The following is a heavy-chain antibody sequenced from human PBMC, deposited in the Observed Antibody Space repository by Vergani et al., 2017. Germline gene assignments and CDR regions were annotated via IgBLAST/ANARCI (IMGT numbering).Heavy chain of an antibody. CDR1: GYSFTNYW. V-gene: IGHV5-10-1*03. J-gene: IGHJ4*02. Sequence: EVQLVQSGAEVKKPGESLRISCKGSGYSFTNYWISWVRQMPGKCLEWMGRIDPSDSYINYSPSFQGHVTISADKSISTAYLQWSSLKASDTAMYYCARRAYYYDSSGYLTYYFDYWGQGTLVTVSS. CDR3: ARRAYYYDSSGYLTYYFDY. D-gene: IGHD3-22*01. CDR2: IDPSDSYI.